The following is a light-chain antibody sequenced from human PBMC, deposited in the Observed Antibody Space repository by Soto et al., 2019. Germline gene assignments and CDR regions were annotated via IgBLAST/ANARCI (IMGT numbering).Light chain of an antibody. Sequence: TQYTNTLSLTPGERATLSCRASQTIDNHLAWYQLKPGPPPRLLIYGASSRATGIPERFSGSGSGTDFTLTISRLEPEDFAMYSCQQYCSSPGTFGQGTKVDI. CDR3: QQYCSSPGT. CDR1: QTIDNH. V-gene: IGKV3-20*01. J-gene: IGKJ1*01. CDR2: GAS.